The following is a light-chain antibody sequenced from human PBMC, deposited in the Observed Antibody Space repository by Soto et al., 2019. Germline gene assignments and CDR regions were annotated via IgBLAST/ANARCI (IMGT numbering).Light chain of an antibody. V-gene: IGKV3-11*01. J-gene: IGKJ5*01. CDR3: QQRTNWPIT. CDR2: DAS. Sequence: IVLTQSPATLSLSPGERATLSCRASQSVYSYLAWYQQKPGQAPRLLIYDASNRATGIPARFSGSGSGTDFTLTISSLEPEDLAVYYCQQRTNWPITFGQGTRLEIK. CDR1: QSVYSY.